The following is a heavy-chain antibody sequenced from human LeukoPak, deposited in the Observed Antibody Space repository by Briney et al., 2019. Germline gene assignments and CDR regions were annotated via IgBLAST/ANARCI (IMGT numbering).Heavy chain of an antibody. CDR3: ASQRYNWNHKYFDY. CDR1: GFTFSSYA. V-gene: IGHV3-30-3*01. Sequence: PGRSLRLSCAASGFTFSSYAMHWVRQAPGKGLEWVAVISYDGSNKYYAESVKDRSTISRDNSKNTLYLQMNSLRAEDTAVYYCASQRYNWNHKYFDYWGQGTLVTVSS. J-gene: IGHJ4*02. D-gene: IGHD1-20*01. CDR2: ISYDGSNK.